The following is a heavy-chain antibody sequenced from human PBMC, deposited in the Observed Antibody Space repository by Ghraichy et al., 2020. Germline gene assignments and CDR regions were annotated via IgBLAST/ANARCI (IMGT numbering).Heavy chain of an antibody. Sequence: SETLSLTCTVSGGSISSYYWSWIRQPPGKGLEWIGYIYYSGSTNYNPSLKSRVTISVDTSKNQFSLKLSSVTAADTAVYYCARRAAPSGYGDHDAFDIWGQGTMVTVSS. CDR3: ARRAAPSGYGDHDAFDI. V-gene: IGHV4-59*01. J-gene: IGHJ3*02. D-gene: IGHD5-12*01. CDR1: GGSISSYY. CDR2: IYYSGST.